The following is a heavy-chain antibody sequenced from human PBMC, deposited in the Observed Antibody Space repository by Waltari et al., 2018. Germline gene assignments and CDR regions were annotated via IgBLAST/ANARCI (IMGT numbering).Heavy chain of an antibody. D-gene: IGHD2-2*01. CDR1: GFIFSHYD. V-gene: IGHV3-30*02. CDR2: IRYDGSDQ. J-gene: IGHJ4*02. CDR3: AKDLGIVPAIDC. Sequence: QVQLVESGGGVVQPGGSLRLSCEASGFIFSHYDIHWVRQSPGKGLDSVAFIRYDGSDQQYADSVKGRFTISRDNAKSSLYLQMNNLRPEDTALYYCAKDLGIVPAIDCWGRGALVIVSS.